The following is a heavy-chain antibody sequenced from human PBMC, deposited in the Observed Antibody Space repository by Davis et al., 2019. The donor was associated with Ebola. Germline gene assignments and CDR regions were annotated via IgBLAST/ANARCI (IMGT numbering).Heavy chain of an antibody. CDR3: AREGYYGSGSYVFDP. CDR1: GGTFSSYT. CDR2: INPNSGGT. D-gene: IGHD3-10*01. J-gene: IGHJ5*02. Sequence: AASVKVSCKASGGTFSSYTISWVRQAPGQGLEWMGRINPNSGGTNYAQKFQGRVTMTRDTSISTAYMELSRLRSDDTAVYYCAREGYYGSGSYVFDPWGQGTLVTVSS. V-gene: IGHV1-2*06.